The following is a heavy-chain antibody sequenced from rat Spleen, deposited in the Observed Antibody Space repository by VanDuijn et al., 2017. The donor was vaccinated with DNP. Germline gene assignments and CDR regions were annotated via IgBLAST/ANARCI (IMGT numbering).Heavy chain of an antibody. J-gene: IGHJ4*01. CDR2: ISHAGGNT. Sequence: EVQLVESGGGLVQPGRSLKLSCAASGFTFSDYYMAWVRQAPTKGLEWVAYISHAGGNTYYGDSVKGRFTISRDNAKSTLYLQMDSLRSEDTATYYCATHDNWAWGQGTSVTVSS. V-gene: IGHV5-25*01. CDR1: GFTFSDYY. D-gene: IGHD3-6*01. CDR3: ATHDNWA.